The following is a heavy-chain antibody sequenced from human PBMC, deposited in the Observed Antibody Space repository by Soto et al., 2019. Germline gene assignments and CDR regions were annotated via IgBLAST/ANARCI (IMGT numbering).Heavy chain of an antibody. CDR3: ARGGIDVLNNYYYYYYYMDV. D-gene: IGHD1-1*01. Sequence: QVQLVQSGAEVKKPGASVKVSCKASGYTFTSYDINWVRQATGQGLEWMGWMNPNSGNTGYAQKFQGRVTMTRKTSISTAYMELSSLRSEDTAVYYCARGGIDVLNNYYYYYYYMDVWGKGTTVTVSS. J-gene: IGHJ6*03. V-gene: IGHV1-8*01. CDR2: MNPNSGNT. CDR1: GYTFTSYD.